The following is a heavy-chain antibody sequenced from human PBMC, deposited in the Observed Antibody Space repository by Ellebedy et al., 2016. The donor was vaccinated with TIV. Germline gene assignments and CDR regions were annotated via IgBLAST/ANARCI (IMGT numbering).Heavy chain of an antibody. Sequence: GESLKISCAASGFIFNNYWMSWVRQPPGKGLEWLANLKEDGSEKNYVDSVKGRFTISRDNAKNTLFLQMNSLRVEDTAVYYCARAAYSSGYDMWGQGTMVTVSS. V-gene: IGHV3-7*01. CDR2: LKEDGSEK. CDR1: GFIFNNYW. CDR3: ARAAYSSGYDM. D-gene: IGHD6-19*01. J-gene: IGHJ3*02.